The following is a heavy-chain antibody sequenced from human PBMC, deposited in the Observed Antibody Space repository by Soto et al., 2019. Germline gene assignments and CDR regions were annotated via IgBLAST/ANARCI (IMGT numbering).Heavy chain of an antibody. CDR3: ARGIDNPLYYFDY. V-gene: IGHV4-31*03. Sequence: PSETLSLTCTVSGGSISSGGYYWSWIRQHPGKGVEWIGYIYYSGSTYYNPSLKSRVTISVDTSKNQFSLKLSSVTAADTAVYYCARGIDNPLYYFDYWGQGTLVTVSS. CDR2: IYYSGST. J-gene: IGHJ4*02. CDR1: GGSISSGGYY. D-gene: IGHD2-15*01.